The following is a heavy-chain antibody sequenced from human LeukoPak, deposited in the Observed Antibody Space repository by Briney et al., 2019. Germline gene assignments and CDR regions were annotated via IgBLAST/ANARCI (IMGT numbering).Heavy chain of an antibody. CDR1: GFTFSSYS. Sequence: GGSLRLSCAASGFTFSSYSMNWVRQAPGKGLEWVSSISSSSSYIYYADSVKGRFTISRDNAKNSLYLQMNSLRAEDTAVYYCASQSNVGLFDYWGQGTLVTVSS. CDR2: ISSSSSYI. J-gene: IGHJ4*02. D-gene: IGHD3-10*01. CDR3: ASQSNVGLFDY. V-gene: IGHV3-21*01.